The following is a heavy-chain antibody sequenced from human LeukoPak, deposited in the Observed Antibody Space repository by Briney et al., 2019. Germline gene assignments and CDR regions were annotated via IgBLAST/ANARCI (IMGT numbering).Heavy chain of an antibody. CDR2: FYHTGTT. Sequence: AETLSLTCNVSGYSISSGYHWGWIRPSPGKGLEWIGTFYHTGTTYYSPSLKSRLAISLDTSTNRFSLNLTSVTATESAVYYCASAHYEATGLGYYFKFWGQGTLVSVSS. CDR1: GYSISSGYH. J-gene: IGHJ4*02. V-gene: IGHV4-38-2*02. D-gene: IGHD2-8*02. CDR3: ASAHYEATGLGYYFKF.